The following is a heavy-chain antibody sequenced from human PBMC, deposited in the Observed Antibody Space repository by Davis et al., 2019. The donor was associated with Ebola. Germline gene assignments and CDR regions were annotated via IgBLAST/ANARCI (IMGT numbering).Heavy chain of an antibody. J-gene: IGHJ2*01. Sequence: GGSLRLSCAASGFTVSGNYMSWVRQAPGKGLEWVGLIKSKTDGGTTDYAAPVKGRFAMSRDDSKNTLYLQMNSLKIEDTAVYYCTTLSTVTTMYFDLWGRGTLVTVSS. V-gene: IGHV3-15*01. CDR1: GFTVSGNY. CDR3: TTLSTVTTMYFDL. CDR2: IKSKTDGGTT. D-gene: IGHD4-17*01.